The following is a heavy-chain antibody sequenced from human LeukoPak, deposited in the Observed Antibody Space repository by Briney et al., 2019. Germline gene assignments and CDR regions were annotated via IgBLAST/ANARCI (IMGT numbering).Heavy chain of an antibody. Sequence: SETLSLTCIVSGGSISNHHWSWIRQPAGKGLEYIGRVYGSGSTNYNPSFKSRVTMSADTSRNQFSLKLTPVSAADTAVYYCARAISSVVHSSSWSFDFWGQGTLVTVSS. V-gene: IGHV4-4*07. J-gene: IGHJ4*02. CDR1: GGSISNHH. D-gene: IGHD6-13*01. CDR2: VYGSGST. CDR3: ARAISSVVHSSSWSFDF.